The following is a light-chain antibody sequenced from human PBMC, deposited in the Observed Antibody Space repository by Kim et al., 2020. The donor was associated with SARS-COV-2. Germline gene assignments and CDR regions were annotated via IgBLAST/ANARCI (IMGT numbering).Light chain of an antibody. CDR1: NIGSKS. CDR3: QVWDGNSDHPV. J-gene: IGLJ3*02. CDR2: YDT. V-gene: IGLV3-21*04. Sequence: APGKTATITWGGANIGSKSVHWYQQKPGQAPLLVIYYDTDRPSGIPERFSGSNSGTTTTLTISRVEAGDEADYYCQVWDGNSDHPVFGGGTQLTVL.